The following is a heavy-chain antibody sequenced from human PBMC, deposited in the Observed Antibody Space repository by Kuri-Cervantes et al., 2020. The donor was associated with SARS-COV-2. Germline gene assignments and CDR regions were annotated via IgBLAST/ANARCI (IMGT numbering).Heavy chain of an antibody. V-gene: IGHV1-2*02. CDR1: GYTFTGYY. J-gene: IGHJ4*02. D-gene: IGHD4-17*01. CDR2: INPNSGGT. CDR3: ARSPGDGDYDPFDY. Sequence: ASVKVSCKASGYTFTGYYMHWVRQAPGQGLEWMGWINPNSGGTNYAQKFQGRVTMTRDTSISTAYMELSSLRAEDTAVYYCARSPGDGDYDPFDYWGQGTLVTVSS.